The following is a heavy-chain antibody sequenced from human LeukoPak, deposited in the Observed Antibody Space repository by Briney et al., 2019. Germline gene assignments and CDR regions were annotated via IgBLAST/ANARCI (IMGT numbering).Heavy chain of an antibody. Sequence: GGSLGLSCAAPGFTFSNSEMNWIRQAPGKGLEWVSYISSGGSTIYYADSVKGRFTISRDNAKNSLYLQMNSLRAEDTAVYYCARLRGYSYGNGGFDVWGQGALVTVSS. V-gene: IGHV3-48*03. D-gene: IGHD5-18*01. J-gene: IGHJ4*02. CDR1: GFTFSNSE. CDR2: ISSGGSTI. CDR3: ARLRGYSYGNGGFDV.